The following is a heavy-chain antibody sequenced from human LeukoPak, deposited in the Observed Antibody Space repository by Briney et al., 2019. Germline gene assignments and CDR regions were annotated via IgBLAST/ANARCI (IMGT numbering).Heavy chain of an antibody. CDR1: GGSVSSGSYY. V-gene: IGHV4-61*01. Sequence: SETLSLTCTVSGGSVSSGSYYWSWIRQPPGKGLEWIGYIYYSGSTNYNPSLKSRVTISVDTSKNQSSLKLSSVTAADTAVYYCARIRKGTFDYWGQGTLVTVSS. D-gene: IGHD1-1*01. CDR2: IYYSGST. J-gene: IGHJ4*02. CDR3: ARIRKGTFDY.